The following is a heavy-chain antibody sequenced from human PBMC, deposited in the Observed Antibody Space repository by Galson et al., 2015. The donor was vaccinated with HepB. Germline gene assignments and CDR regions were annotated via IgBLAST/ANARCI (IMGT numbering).Heavy chain of an antibody. J-gene: IGHJ4*02. D-gene: IGHD3-22*01. CDR2: ISAYNGNT. CDR1: GYTFTSYG. V-gene: IGHV1-18*04. CDR3: ARVGYYYDSSGPGDY. Sequence: SVKVSCKASGYTFTSYGISWVRQAPGQGLEWMGWISAYNGNTNYAQKLQGRVTMTTDTSTSTAYMELRSLRSDDTAVYYCARVGYYYDSSGPGDYWGQGTLVTVSS.